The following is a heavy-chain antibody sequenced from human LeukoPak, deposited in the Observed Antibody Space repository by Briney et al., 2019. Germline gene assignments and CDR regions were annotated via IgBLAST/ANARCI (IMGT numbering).Heavy chain of an antibody. J-gene: IGHJ3*02. D-gene: IGHD3-10*01. CDR1: GYIFTSQY. CDR3: ARDRGWDAFDI. V-gene: IGHV1-2*04. Sequence: ASVKVSCKASGYIFTSQYIHWVRQAPGQGLEWMGRINPENGGTDYAKKFKGWVAMTRDTSISTAYMDLTRLRSDDSAVYHCARDRGWDAFDIWGQGTLVTVSS. CDR2: INPENGGT.